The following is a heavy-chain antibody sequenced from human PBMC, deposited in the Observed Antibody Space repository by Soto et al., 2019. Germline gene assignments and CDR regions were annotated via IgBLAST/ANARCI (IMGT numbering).Heavy chain of an antibody. D-gene: IGHD6-13*01. CDR1: GGTFSSYA. V-gene: IGHV1-69*13. Sequence: EASVKVSCKASGGTFSSYAISWVRQAPGQGLEWMGGIIPIFGTANYAQKFQGRVTITADESTSTAYMELSSLRSEDTAVYYCAYSSSWEYNWFDPWGQGTLVTVSS. J-gene: IGHJ5*02. CDR3: AYSSSWEYNWFDP. CDR2: IIPIFGTA.